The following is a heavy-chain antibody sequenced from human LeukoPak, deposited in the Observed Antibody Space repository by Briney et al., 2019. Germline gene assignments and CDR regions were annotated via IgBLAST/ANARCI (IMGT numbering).Heavy chain of an antibody. D-gene: IGHD6-19*01. Sequence: GASVKVSCKASGYTFTSYDINWVRQATGQGLEWMGWMNPNSGNTGYAQKFQGGVTMTRNTSISTAYMELSSLRSEDTAVYYCARRSPKTQWLMDYWGQGTLVTVSS. V-gene: IGHV1-8*01. CDR1: GYTFTSYD. J-gene: IGHJ4*02. CDR2: MNPNSGNT. CDR3: ARRSPKTQWLMDY.